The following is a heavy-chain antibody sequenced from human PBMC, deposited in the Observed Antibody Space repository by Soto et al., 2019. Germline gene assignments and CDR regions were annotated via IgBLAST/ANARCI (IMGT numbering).Heavy chain of an antibody. CDR2: INADNCNT. CDR1: GYTFSNYA. J-gene: IGHJ4*02. CDR3: ASPSYGSGNYY. V-gene: IGHV1-3*01. Sequence: QVQLVQSGAEVKKPGASVKVSCKASGYTFSNYALHWVRQAPGQRLEWMGWINADNCNTKYSQKFQGRVTFTRDTSASTAYMDLSSLRSEDTAVYYCASPSYGSGNYYWGQGTLVTVSS. D-gene: IGHD3-10*01.